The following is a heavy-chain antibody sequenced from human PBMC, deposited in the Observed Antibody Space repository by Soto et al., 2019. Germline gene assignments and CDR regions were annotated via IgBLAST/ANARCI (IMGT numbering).Heavy chain of an antibody. Sequence: PLRLSCAASAFPFRGFAMHWVRRAPGKGLEWVALISYHGNKKFHAESVKGRLTITRDNSKNTLYLQMNNVSPEDPATYYCARGGAEAGRPGPQGANWFDPWGQGTLVTVSS. CDR3: ARGGAEAGRPGPQGANWFDP. J-gene: IGHJ5*02. D-gene: IGHD1-1*01. V-gene: IGHV3-30-3*01. CDR1: AFPFRGFA. CDR2: ISYHGNKK.